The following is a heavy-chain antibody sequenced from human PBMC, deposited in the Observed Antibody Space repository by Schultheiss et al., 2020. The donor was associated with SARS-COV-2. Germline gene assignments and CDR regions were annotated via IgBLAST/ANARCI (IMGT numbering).Heavy chain of an antibody. D-gene: IGHD3-3*01. Sequence: ASVKVSCKASGYTFTGYYMHWVRQAPGQGLEWMGGIIPIFGTANYAQKFQGRVTVTRDTSISTAYMELSRLRSDDAAVYYCVTGSITIFGVVRAREAFDIWGQGTMVTVSS. CDR2: IIPIFGTA. CDR3: VTGSITIFGVVRAREAFDI. V-gene: IGHV1-2*02. J-gene: IGHJ3*02. CDR1: GYTFTGYY.